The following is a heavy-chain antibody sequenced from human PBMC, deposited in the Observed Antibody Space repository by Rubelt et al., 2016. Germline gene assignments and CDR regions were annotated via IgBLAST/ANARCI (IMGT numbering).Heavy chain of an antibody. CDR1: GFSLSTGGEG. CDR2: ISWYDDK. J-gene: IGHJ4*02. CDR3: ALAESSGWPDYFDY. V-gene: IGHV2-5*01. D-gene: IGHD6-19*01. Sequence: QITLKESGPTLVKPTQTLTLTCTFSGFSLSTGGEGVGWIRQPPGTALEWLALISWYDDKRYRPSLKSRLTITKYTSTNQVVLTMTNKDPGETATYYCALAESSGWPDYFDYWGQGTLVTVSS.